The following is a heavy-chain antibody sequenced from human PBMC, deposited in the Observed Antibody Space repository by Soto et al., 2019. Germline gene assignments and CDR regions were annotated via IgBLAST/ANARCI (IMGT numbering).Heavy chain of an antibody. J-gene: IGHJ6*02. CDR2: ISSSSSYT. V-gene: IGHV3-11*06. CDR1: GFTFSDYY. CDR3: ARDRYYGSGSYRDYYYYYGMDV. D-gene: IGHD3-10*01. Sequence: GGSLRLSCAASGFTFSDYYMSWIRQAPGKGLEWVSYISSSSSYTNYADSVKGRFTISRDNAKNSLYLQMNSLRAEDTAVYYCARDRYYGSGSYRDYYYYYGMDVWGQGTTVTVSS.